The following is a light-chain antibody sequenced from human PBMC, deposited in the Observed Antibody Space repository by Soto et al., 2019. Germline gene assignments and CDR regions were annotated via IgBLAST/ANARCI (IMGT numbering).Light chain of an antibody. J-gene: IGLJ3*02. Sequence: QSALTQPASVSGSPGQSITISCTGTSSDVGSYNYVSWYQQHPGKAPKLMIYEVSNRPSGVSNRFSGSTSGNTASLTISGLQAEDEANYYCSSYTSISHRVFGGGIQLTVL. CDR1: SSDVGSYNY. CDR2: EVS. CDR3: SSYTSISHRV. V-gene: IGLV2-14*01.